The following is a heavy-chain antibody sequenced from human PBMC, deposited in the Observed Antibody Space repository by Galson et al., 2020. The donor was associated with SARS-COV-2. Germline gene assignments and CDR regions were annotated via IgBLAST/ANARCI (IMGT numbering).Heavy chain of an antibody. CDR1: GFTFSSYS. V-gene: IGHV3-21*01. J-gene: IGHJ4*02. CDR3: ARLVTEYYDMLTGYYNPPPIDY. CDR2: ISSSSSYI. D-gene: IGHD3-9*01. Sequence: GESLKISCAASGFTFSSYSMNWVRQAPGKGLEWVSSISSSSSYIYYADSVKGRFTISRDNAKNSLYLQMNSLRAEDTAVYYCARLVTEYYDMLTGYYNPPPIDYWGQGTLVTVSS.